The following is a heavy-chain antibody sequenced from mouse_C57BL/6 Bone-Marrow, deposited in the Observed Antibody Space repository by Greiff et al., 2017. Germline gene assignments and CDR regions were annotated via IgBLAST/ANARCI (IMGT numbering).Heavy chain of an antibody. J-gene: IGHJ4*01. D-gene: IGHD2-2*01. Sequence: VQRVESGPGLVAPSQSLSITCTVAGFSLTSYDVSWIREPPRKGLVWLGVIWTGGGTNYNSAFMSRLSISKYKSKSHVFLKMKSMKTDDTDIYYCVRDYGYDDAMDNWGQGTSVTVSS. CDR2: IWTGGGT. V-gene: IGHV2-9-2*01. CDR1: GFSLTSYD. CDR3: VRDYGYDDAMDN.